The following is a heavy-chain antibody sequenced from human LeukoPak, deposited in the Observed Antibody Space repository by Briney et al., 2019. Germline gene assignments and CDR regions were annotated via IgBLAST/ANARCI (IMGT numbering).Heavy chain of an antibody. CDR2: VYYSGNT. CDR3: ARDGGDIVATIAGYFDY. CDR1: GGSISSSSYY. D-gene: IGHD5-12*01. Sequence: SETLSLTCIVSGGSISSSSYYWVWIRQPPGKGLEWIGNVYYSGNTYYNPSLKSRVTISVDTSKNQFSLKLTSVTAADTAVYYCARDGGDIVATIAGYFDYWGQGTLVTVSS. J-gene: IGHJ4*02. V-gene: IGHV4-39*07.